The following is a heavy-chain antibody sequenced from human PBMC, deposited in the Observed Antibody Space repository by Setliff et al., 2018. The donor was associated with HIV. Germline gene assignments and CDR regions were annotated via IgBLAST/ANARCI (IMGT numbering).Heavy chain of an antibody. Sequence: SETLSLTCTVSGGSISRTNYYWIWIRQSPGKGLEWIANIQTTGTTNYNPSLKSRVSIFVDTSKNEYSLTLTSVTAADTAIYYCARDCSGGDCYGGHFDLWGRGTLVTVSS. D-gene: IGHD2-21*01. V-gene: IGHV4-61*09. J-gene: IGHJ2*01. CDR1: GGSISRTNYY. CDR3: ARDCSGGDCYGGHFDL. CDR2: IQTTGTT.